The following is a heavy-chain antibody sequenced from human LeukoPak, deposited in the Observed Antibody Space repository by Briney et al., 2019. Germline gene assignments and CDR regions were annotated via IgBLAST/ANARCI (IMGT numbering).Heavy chain of an antibody. CDR2: IKQDGSEK. J-gene: IGHJ5*02. D-gene: IGHD3-3*01. CDR3: ARAEGSYDFWSGYYNWFDP. CDR1: GFTFSNYW. V-gene: IGHV3-7*03. Sequence: PGGSLRLSCVASGFTFSNYWMSWVRQAPGKGLEWVANIKQDGSEKYYVDSVKGRFTISRDNARNSLYLQMNSLRAEDTAVYYCARAEGSYDFWSGYYNWFDPWGQGTLVTASS.